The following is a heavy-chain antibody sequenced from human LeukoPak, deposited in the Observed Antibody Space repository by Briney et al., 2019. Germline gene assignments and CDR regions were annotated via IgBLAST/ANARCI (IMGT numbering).Heavy chain of an antibody. Sequence: GESLKISCKGSGYSFPSYWIGWVRQMPGKGLEWMGIIYPGDSDPRYSPSFQGQVTNSPDKSISTAYLQWSSLKASDTAMYYCARLQGHYTRYYFDYWGQGTLVTVSS. CDR2: IYPGDSDP. CDR3: ARLQGHYTRYYFDY. V-gene: IGHV5-51*01. D-gene: IGHD3-10*01. J-gene: IGHJ4*02. CDR1: GYSFPSYW.